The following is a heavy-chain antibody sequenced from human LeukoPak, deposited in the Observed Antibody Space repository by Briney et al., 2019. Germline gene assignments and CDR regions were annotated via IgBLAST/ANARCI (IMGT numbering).Heavy chain of an antibody. Sequence: GGSLRLSCTASGFTFGDYAMSWFRQAPGKGLEWVSAISGSGSSTYYADSVKGRFTISRDNSKNTLYLQMNSLRAEDTAVYYCAKGNNYYDSSGLDYWGQGTLVTVSS. CDR2: ISGSGSST. J-gene: IGHJ4*02. CDR3: AKGNNYYDSSGLDY. V-gene: IGHV3-23*01. CDR1: GFTFGDYA. D-gene: IGHD3-22*01.